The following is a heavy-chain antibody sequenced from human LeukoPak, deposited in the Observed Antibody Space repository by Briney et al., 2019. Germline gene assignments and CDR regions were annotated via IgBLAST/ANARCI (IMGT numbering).Heavy chain of an antibody. Sequence: GASVKVSCKASGYTFTSYYMHLVRQAPGQGLEWMGIINPSGGSTSYAQKFQGRVTMTRDTSTSTVYMELSSLRSEDTAVYYCASTYGSGSYYQVWGKGTTVTISS. V-gene: IGHV1-46*01. CDR3: ASTYGSGSYYQV. CDR1: GYTFTSYY. CDR2: INPSGGST. J-gene: IGHJ6*04. D-gene: IGHD3-10*01.